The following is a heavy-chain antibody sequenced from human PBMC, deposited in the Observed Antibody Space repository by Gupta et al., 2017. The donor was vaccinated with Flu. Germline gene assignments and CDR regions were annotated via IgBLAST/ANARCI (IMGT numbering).Heavy chain of an antibody. CDR1: GYTFGSYW. CDR3: ARHGAQCTTTTCNYTFYYYARDG. Sequence: QLVQSGAALRRPGESLRISCQGFGYTFGSYWITWVRQTPGKGLEWMGRIDTGDSFTSYSPAGQGRVCISVDRSNNTAYVQGDALEPSDTATDFCARHGAQCTTTTCNYTFYYYARDGWGQGTAVT. V-gene: IGHV5-10-1*01. J-gene: IGHJ6*02. CDR2: IDTGDSFT. D-gene: IGHD1-7*01.